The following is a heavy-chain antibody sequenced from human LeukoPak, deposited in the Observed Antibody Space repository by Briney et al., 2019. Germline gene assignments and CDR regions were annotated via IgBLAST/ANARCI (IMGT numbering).Heavy chain of an antibody. Sequence: PGGSLRLPCAASGFTFNNYALAWVRQTPEKGLEWVSVIYSGGSTYYADSVKGRFTISRDNSKNTLYLQMNSLRAEDTAVYYCARDILTGLSDYWGQGTLVTVSS. J-gene: IGHJ4*02. CDR3: ARDILTGLSDY. V-gene: IGHV3-66*01. D-gene: IGHD3-9*01. CDR1: GFTFNNYA. CDR2: IYSGGST.